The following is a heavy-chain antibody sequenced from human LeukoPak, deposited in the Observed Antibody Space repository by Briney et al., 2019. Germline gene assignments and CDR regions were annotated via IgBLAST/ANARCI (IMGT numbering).Heavy chain of an antibody. CDR1: GFTFSSNA. V-gene: IGHV3-23*01. Sequence: GGSLRLSCAASGFTFSSNAMSWVRQAPGKGLDWVSVISGSGGSTYYADSVKGRFTISRDNAKNTLYLQMNSLRAEDTAVYYCARGRGEYYYDSSGFGGYWGQGTLVTVSS. D-gene: IGHD3-22*01. CDR3: ARGRGEYYYDSSGFGGY. CDR2: ISGSGGST. J-gene: IGHJ4*02.